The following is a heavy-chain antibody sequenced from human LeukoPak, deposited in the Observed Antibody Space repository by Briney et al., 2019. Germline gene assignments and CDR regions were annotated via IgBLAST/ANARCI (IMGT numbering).Heavy chain of an antibody. V-gene: IGHV4-34*01. CDR3: ARYNYDFWSGYSRWFDP. J-gene: IGHJ5*02. Sequence: SETLSLTCAVYGGSFSGYYWSWIRQPPGKGLEWIGEINHSGSTNYNPSLKSRVTISVDTSKNQFSLKLSSVTAADTAVYYCARYNYDFWSGYSRWFDPWGQGTLVTVSS. D-gene: IGHD3-3*01. CDR1: GGSFSGYY. CDR2: INHSGST.